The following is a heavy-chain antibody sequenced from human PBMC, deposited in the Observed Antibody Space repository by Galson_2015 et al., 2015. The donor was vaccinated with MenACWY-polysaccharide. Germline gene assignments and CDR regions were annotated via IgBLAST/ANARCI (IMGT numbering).Heavy chain of an antibody. CDR3: AKDSTDFWSVAGRFDH. D-gene: IGHD3-3*01. CDR2: IRSSGTNT. CDR1: GFTFTSYA. V-gene: IGHV3-23*01. J-gene: IGHJ5*02. Sequence: SLRLSCAASGFTFTSYAMSWVRQAPGKGLEWVSAIRSSGTNTYYADSVKGRFTISRDNSKNTLYLQMNSLRAEETAVYYCAKDSTDFWSVAGRFDHWGQGTLVTVSS.